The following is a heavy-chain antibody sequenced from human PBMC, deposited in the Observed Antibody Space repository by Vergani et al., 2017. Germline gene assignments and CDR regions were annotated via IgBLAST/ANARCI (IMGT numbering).Heavy chain of an antibody. D-gene: IGHD6-13*01. Sequence: EVQLLEPGGGLVQPGGSLRLSCAASGFTFSSYAMSWVRQAPGKGLEWVSAISGSGGSAYYADSVKGRFAISRDNSKNTLYLQMNSLRAEDTSVYYCAKGRSSRLXVPYWGQGTLVTVSS. J-gene: IGHJ4*02. CDR3: AKGRSSRLXVPY. V-gene: IGHV3-23*01. CDR2: ISGSGGSA. CDR1: GFTFSSYA.